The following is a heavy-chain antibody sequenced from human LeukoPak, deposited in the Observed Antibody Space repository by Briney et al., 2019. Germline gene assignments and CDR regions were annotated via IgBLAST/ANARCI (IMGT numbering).Heavy chain of an antibody. Sequence: SETLSLTCAVSGGSISSSNWWSWVRQPPGKELEWIGEIYHSGSTNYNPSLKSRVTISVDKSKNQFSLKLSSVTAADTAVYYCARDPSYDSSGYYRLFDYWGQGTLVTVSS. CDR3: ARDPSYDSSGYYRLFDY. CDR2: IYHSGST. V-gene: IGHV4-4*02. CDR1: GGSISSSNW. J-gene: IGHJ4*02. D-gene: IGHD3-22*01.